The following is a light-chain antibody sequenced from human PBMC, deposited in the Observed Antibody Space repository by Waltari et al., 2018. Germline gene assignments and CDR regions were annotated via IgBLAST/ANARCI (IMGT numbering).Light chain of an antibody. CDR1: QAVKNW. Sequence: DIQMTQSPSTLSASVGDRVSITCRNRQAVKNWVAWYQQKPGQAPHLLIYRASGLETGVPSRLSGSGSGTEFTLTISGLQADDFAAYYCQQHHNSPYTFGQGTKLEI. J-gene: IGKJ2*01. V-gene: IGKV1-5*03. CDR3: QQHHNSPYT. CDR2: RAS.